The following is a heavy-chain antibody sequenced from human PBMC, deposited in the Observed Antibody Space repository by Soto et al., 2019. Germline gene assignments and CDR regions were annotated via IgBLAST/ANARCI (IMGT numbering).Heavy chain of an antibody. J-gene: IGHJ4*02. Sequence: QVQLVESGGGVVQPGRSLRLSCAASGFTFSSYGMHWVRQAPGKGLEWVAVISYDGSNKYYADSVKGRFTISRDNSKNTLYLQMNSLRDEDTAVYYCVHLEGYWGQGTLVTVSS. CDR2: ISYDGSNK. CDR1: GFTFSSYG. CDR3: VHLEGY. V-gene: IGHV3-30*03.